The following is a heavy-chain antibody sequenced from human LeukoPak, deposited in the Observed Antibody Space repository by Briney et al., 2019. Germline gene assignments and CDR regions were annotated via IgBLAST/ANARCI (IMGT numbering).Heavy chain of an antibody. Sequence: PGGSLRLSCAASGFTVSSNYMSWVRQAPGKGLEWVSVIYSGGSTYYADSVTGRFTISRDNSKNTVYLQMNSMRAEDTAVSYCARAFARSPPRYWGQGTLVTVSS. V-gene: IGHV3-53*01. CDR3: ARAFARSPPRY. CDR1: GFTVSSNY. J-gene: IGHJ4*02. CDR2: IYSGGST.